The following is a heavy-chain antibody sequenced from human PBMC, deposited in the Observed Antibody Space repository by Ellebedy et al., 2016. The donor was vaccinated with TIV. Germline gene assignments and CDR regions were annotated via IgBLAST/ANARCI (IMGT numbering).Heavy chain of an antibody. V-gene: IGHV3-7*01. CDR3: VRAYGGNSGAFGWFDP. D-gene: IGHD4-23*01. Sequence: GESLKIFXAASGFTFSRYWMTWVRQAPGKGLEWVANIKQDGSEKSYVDSVKGRFTISRDNAKDSLYLQMNNLRAEDTAIYYCVRAYGGNSGAFGWFDPWGQGALVTVSS. CDR2: IKQDGSEK. J-gene: IGHJ5*02. CDR1: GFTFSRYW.